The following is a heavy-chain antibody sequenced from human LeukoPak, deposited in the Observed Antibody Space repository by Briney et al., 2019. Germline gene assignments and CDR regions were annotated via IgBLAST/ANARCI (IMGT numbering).Heavy chain of an antibody. D-gene: IGHD2-15*01. Sequence: GGSLRLPCAASGFTFSTYSMSWVRQAPGKGLEWVSTISATGANTYYADSVNGRFTISRDNSKNTLYLQMSSLRVEETALYYCAKVHRAANWFDAFDVWGQGTMVTVSS. CDR1: GFTFSTYS. J-gene: IGHJ3*01. CDR2: ISATGANT. CDR3: AKVHRAANWFDAFDV. V-gene: IGHV3-23*01.